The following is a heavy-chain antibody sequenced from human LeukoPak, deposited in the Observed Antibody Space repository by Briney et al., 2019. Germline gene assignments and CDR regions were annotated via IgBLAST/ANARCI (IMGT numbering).Heavy chain of an antibody. CDR3: AKEGDPRYYYDSSGYPPGY. CDR2: IYYSGST. Sequence: PSQTLSLTCTVSGGSISSGGYYWSWIRQHPGKGLEWIGYIYYSGSTYYNPSLKSRVTISVDTSKNQFSLKLSSVTAADTAVYYCAKEGDPRYYYDSSGYPPGYWGQGTLVTVSS. J-gene: IGHJ4*02. D-gene: IGHD3-22*01. V-gene: IGHV4-31*03. CDR1: GGSISSGGYY.